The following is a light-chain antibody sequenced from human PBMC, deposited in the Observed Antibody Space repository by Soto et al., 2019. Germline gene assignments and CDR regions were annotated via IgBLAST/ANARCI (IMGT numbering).Light chain of an antibody. Sequence: EIVLTQSPGTLSLSPGEGATLSCRASQTVTNNYLTWYQQKPGQAPRLVIYGASSRATGIPDRFSGSVSGTDVTLTISRLEPEVFAVYYCQQHGTSPLTFGGGTKVDIK. CDR2: GAS. J-gene: IGKJ4*01. V-gene: IGKV3-20*01. CDR3: QQHGTSPLT. CDR1: QTVTNNY.